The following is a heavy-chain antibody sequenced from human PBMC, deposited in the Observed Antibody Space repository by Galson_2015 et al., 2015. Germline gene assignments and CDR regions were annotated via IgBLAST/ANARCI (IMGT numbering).Heavy chain of an antibody. CDR1: GFRFSGSG. CDR2: IRSNSDTM. J-gene: IGHJ5*02. CDR3: TRDRISWHGMFDP. D-gene: IGHD6-13*01. V-gene: IGHV3-48*02. Sequence: SLRLSCAASGFRFSGSGMNWVRQAPGKGLEWLSYIRSNSDTMYYADSVKGRFTISRDNAKNSVYLQMNSLRDDDTAVYYCTRDRISWHGMFDPWGQGTLVTVSS.